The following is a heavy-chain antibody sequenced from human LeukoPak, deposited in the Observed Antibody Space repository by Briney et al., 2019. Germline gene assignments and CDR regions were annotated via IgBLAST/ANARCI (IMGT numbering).Heavy chain of an antibody. CDR3: ARSLNYYTSGTSRRDLDF. V-gene: IGHV3-23*01. CDR1: EFTFATYA. Sequence: GGSLRLSCAASEFTFATYAMVWVRQAPGRGLEWVSAIGVSGRDTYYADSVQGRFTISRDNSKNTLYLQMSSLRAEDTAIYFCARSLNYYTSGTSRRDLDFWGQGTLVTVSS. CDR2: IGVSGRDT. D-gene: IGHD3-10*01. J-gene: IGHJ4*02.